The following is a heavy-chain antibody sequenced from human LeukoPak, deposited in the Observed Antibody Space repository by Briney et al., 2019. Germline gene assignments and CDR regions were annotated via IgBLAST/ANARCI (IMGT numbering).Heavy chain of an antibody. V-gene: IGHV3-21*01. Sequence: PGGSLRLSCAASGFTFSSYSMNWVRQAPGKGLEWVSSISTTSSYIYYADSVKGRFTISRDNAKNSLYLQMNSLRAEDTAVYYCTRGIAVAGTNYYYMDVWGKGTTVTVSS. D-gene: IGHD6-19*01. CDR3: TRGIAVAGTNYYYMDV. CDR2: ISTTSSYI. J-gene: IGHJ6*03. CDR1: GFTFSSYS.